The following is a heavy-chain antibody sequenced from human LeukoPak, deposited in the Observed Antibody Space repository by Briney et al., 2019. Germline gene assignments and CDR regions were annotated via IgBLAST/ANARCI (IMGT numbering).Heavy chain of an antibody. V-gene: IGHV1-2*02. J-gene: IGHJ6*03. CDR3: ARAGNYDIFEFRYYYYMDV. CDR2: INPNSGGT. Sequence: GASVKVSCKASGYTFTGYYMHWVRQAPGQGLEWMGWINPNSGGTNYAQKFQGRVTMTRDTSISTAYMELSRLRSDDTAVYYCARAGNYDIFEFRYYYYMDVWGKGTTVTVSS. D-gene: IGHD3-9*01. CDR1: GYTFTGYY.